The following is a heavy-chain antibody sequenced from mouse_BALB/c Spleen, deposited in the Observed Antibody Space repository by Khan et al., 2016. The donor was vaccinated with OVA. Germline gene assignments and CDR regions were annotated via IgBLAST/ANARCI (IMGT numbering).Heavy chain of an antibody. CDR2: IDPENGNT. CDR1: GFNIKDYY. CDR3: ARSGYEAWFPY. D-gene: IGHD3-1*01. Sequence: VQLKQSGAELVRPGALVKLSCKASGFNIKDYYIHWVKQRPEQGLEWIGWIDPENGNTMCDPKFQDKASITADTSSNTAYLQLSSLTSEDTAVSYCARSGYEAWFPYWGQGTLVSVSA. J-gene: IGHJ3*01. V-gene: IGHV14-1*02.